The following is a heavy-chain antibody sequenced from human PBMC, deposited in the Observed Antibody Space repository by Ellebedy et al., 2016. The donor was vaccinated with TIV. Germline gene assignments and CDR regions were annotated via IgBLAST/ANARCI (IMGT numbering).Heavy chain of an antibody. CDR2: IKEDGNEK. CDR1: GFTFNNYW. V-gene: IGHV3-7*03. J-gene: IGHJ4*02. Sequence: PGGSLRLSCAASGFTFNNYWMTWVRQAPGKGLECVANIKEDGNEKNYADAVKGRFSISRDNAKNALYLQMNSLRAEYTAIDYCVKNRASLDHWGQGALVTVSS. D-gene: IGHD2/OR15-2a*01. CDR3: VKNRASLDH.